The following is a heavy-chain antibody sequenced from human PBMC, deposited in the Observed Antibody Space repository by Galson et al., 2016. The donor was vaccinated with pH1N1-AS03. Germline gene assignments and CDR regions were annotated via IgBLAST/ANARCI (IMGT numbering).Heavy chain of an antibody. V-gene: IGHV3-74*01. CDR2: INSDGSST. D-gene: IGHD5-18*01. CDR1: GFTFSSYW. J-gene: IGHJ4*02. CDR3: VKNRGYTYGYPNFDY. Sequence: SLRLSCAASGFTFSSYWMHWVRQAPGKGLVWVSRINSDGSSTSYTDSVKGRFTISRDNSKNTLYLQMSSLTAEDTAIYYCVKNRGYTYGYPNFDYWGQGTLVTVSS.